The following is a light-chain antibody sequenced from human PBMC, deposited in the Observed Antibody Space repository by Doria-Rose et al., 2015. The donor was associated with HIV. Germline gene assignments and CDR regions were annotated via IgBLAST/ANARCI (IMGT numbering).Light chain of an antibody. Sequence: QSVLTQPPSVSGAPGQRVAISCTGSSSNIGAGFDVNWYQQFPGTAPKPLIHGNTNRPSGVPDRVSGSKSGTSASLAISGLRAEDEADYYCQSYDSRLSVYVFGTGTKVTVL. CDR3: QSYDSRLSVYV. J-gene: IGLJ1*01. CDR2: GNT. V-gene: IGLV1-40*02. CDR1: SSNIGAGFD.